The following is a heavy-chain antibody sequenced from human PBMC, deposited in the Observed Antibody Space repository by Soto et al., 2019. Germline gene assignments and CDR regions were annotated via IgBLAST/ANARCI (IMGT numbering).Heavy chain of an antibody. V-gene: IGHV3-23*01. Sequence: PGGSRRLSWAASGCTFSSYSMSWVRQAPGKGLEWVSGFRTGGDDATTYYADSVKCRFTISRDNSKNMLFLQMNSLRSEDTAIYYCAKKANSGPGSQYFDNWGQGTLVTVSS. CDR2: FRTGGDDATT. D-gene: IGHD3-10*01. J-gene: IGHJ4*02. CDR1: GCTFSSYS. CDR3: AKKANSGPGSQYFDN.